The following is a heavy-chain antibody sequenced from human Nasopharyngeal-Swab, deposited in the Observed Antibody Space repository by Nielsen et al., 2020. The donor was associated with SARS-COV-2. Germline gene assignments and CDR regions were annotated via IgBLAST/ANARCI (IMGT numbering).Heavy chain of an antibody. CDR2: MYYSGST. V-gene: IGHV4-59*01. CDR3: ARRYFDSLYGMDV. J-gene: IGHJ6*02. CDR1: GGSISSYY. D-gene: IGHD3-9*01. Sequence: SETLSLTFPVSGGSISSYYWSWIRQPPGKGLEWIGYMYYSGSTKYNPSLKSRVTISVDRSKNQFSLRLSSVTAADTAVYYCARRYFDSLYGMDVWGQGTTVTVSS.